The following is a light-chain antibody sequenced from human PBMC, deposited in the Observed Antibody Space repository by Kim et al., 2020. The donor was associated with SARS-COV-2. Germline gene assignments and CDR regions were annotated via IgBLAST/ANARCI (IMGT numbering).Light chain of an antibody. CDR3: QSYDSSNPWV. Sequence: KTVTISCTGSSGRSASNYVQWYQQRPGSAPTTVIYEDNQRPSGVPERFSGSIDSSSNSASLTISGLKTDDEADYYCQSYDSSNPWVFGGGTKLTVL. V-gene: IGLV6-57*02. CDR2: EDN. CDR1: SGRSASNY. J-gene: IGLJ3*02.